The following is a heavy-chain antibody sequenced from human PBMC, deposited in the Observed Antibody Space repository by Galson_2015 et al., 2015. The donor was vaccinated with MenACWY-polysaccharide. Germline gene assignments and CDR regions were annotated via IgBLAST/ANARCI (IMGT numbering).Heavy chain of an antibody. J-gene: IGHJ2*01. CDR1: GFTFSSFW. Sequence: SLRLSCAASGFTFSSFWMSWVRQAPGKGLEWVAIIKQDGSEKYYVDPVKGRFSISGDNAKNSLYLQMNSLRSEDTAVYYCARDPLDSSCYTRGSVFDLWGRGTLVTVSS. D-gene: IGHD3-22*01. CDR2: IKQDGSEK. CDR3: ARDPLDSSCYTRGSVFDL. V-gene: IGHV3-7*01.